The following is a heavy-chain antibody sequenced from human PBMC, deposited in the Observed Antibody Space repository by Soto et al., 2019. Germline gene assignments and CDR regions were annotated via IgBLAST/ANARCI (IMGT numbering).Heavy chain of an antibody. CDR3: ATSPSIRGDYYYDSSGYLDY. CDR1: GGTFSSYA. J-gene: IGHJ4*02. CDR2: IIPIFGTA. D-gene: IGHD3-22*01. V-gene: IGHV1-69*13. Sequence: ASVKVSCKASGGTFSSYAISWVRQAPGQGLEWMGGIIPIFGTANYAQKFQGRVTITADESTSTAYMELSSLRSEDTAVYYCATSPSIRGDYYYDSSGYLDYWGQGTLVTVSS.